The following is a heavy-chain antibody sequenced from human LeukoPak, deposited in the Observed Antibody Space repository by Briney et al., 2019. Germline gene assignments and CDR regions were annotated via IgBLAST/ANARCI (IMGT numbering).Heavy chain of an antibody. D-gene: IGHD3-10*01. Sequence: PGGSLRLSGSASGFTFTNYWMTWVRQAPGKGLQGVANINQDGSEKYYGDSVKGRFTISRDNAKNSLYLQMNSLRAEDTAVFYCARDPGITMERSDYWGQGTLVTVSS. CDR2: INQDGSEK. V-gene: IGHV3-7*01. CDR3: ARDPGITMERSDY. CDR1: GFTFTNYW. J-gene: IGHJ4*02.